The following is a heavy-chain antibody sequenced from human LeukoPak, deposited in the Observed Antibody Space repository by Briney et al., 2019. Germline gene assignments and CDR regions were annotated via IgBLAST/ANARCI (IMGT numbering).Heavy chain of an antibody. Sequence: GGSLRLSCAASGFTFSSYAMSWVRQAPGKGLEWVSAISGSGGSTYYADSVKGRFTISRDNSKNTLYLQMNSLRAEDTAVYYCTKDPTMIVVVIPDYWGQGTLVTVSS. CDR3: TKDPTMIVVVIPDY. CDR1: GFTFSSYA. D-gene: IGHD3-22*01. CDR2: ISGSGGST. V-gene: IGHV3-23*01. J-gene: IGHJ4*02.